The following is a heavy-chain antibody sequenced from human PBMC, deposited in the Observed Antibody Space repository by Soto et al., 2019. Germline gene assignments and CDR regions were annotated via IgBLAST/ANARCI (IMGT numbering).Heavy chain of an antibody. CDR1: GGTFSSYA. D-gene: IGHD6-13*01. V-gene: IGHV1-69*06. Sequence: VASVKVSFKACGGTFSSYAISWLRQAPGQGLEWMGGIIPIFGTASYAQKFQGRVTITADKSTSTAYMELSSLRSEDTAVYYCARDRGIAAAGLLTFDPWGPGTLVTVSS. CDR2: IIPIFGTA. J-gene: IGHJ5*02. CDR3: ARDRGIAAAGLLTFDP.